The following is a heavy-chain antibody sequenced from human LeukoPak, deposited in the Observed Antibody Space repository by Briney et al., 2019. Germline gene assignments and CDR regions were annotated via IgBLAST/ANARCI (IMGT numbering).Heavy chain of an antibody. CDR3: ARGGTYYDILTGYDY. Sequence: KPSETLSLTWAVYGGSFSGYYWSWIRQPPGKGLEWIGEINHSGSTNYNPSLKSRVTISVDTSKNQFSLKLSSVTAADTAVYYCARGGTYYDILTGYDYCGQGTLVTVSS. J-gene: IGHJ4*02. V-gene: IGHV4-34*01. CDR2: INHSGST. CDR1: GGSFSGYY. D-gene: IGHD3-9*01.